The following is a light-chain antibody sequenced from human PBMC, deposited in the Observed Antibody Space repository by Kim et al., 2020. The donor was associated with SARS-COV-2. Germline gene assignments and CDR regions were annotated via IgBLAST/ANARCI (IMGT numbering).Light chain of an antibody. CDR1: QSLLQSNGQNP. CDR2: LAY. J-gene: IGKJ1*01. CDR3: MQAIKTPQT. V-gene: IGKV2-28*01. Sequence: DIVMTQSPVSLPVTPGKPASISCRSSQSLLQSNGQNPLDWYLQRPGQSPQLIIYLAYYRAYGVPDRFSGSGSGTDFTLKISRVEDEDVGVYYCMQAIKTPQTFGQGTKVDIK.